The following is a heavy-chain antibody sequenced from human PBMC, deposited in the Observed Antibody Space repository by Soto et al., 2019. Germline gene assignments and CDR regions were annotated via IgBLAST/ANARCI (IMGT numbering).Heavy chain of an antibody. CDR1: GFDFSNYG. V-gene: IGHV3-33*01. J-gene: IGHJ4*02. CDR3: ARWRGYTGNDPYYFDY. D-gene: IGHD5-12*01. Sequence: QVQLVESGGGVAQPGTSLRLSCAASGFDFSNYGFHWVRQAPGKGLEWVSLIWYDGSNKYYADSVKGRFTISRDNSKNTLYLQMSSLRGEDTGVYYCARWRGYTGNDPYYFDYWGQGTLVTVSS. CDR2: IWYDGSNK.